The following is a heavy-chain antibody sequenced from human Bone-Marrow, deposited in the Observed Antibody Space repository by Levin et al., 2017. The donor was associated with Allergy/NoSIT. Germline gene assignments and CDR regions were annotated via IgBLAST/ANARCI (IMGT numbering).Heavy chain of an antibody. D-gene: IGHD4-17*01. J-gene: IGHJ5*02. V-gene: IGHV4-34*01. CDR2: ISHDGTT. Sequence: SETLSLTCAVYGGSFSGHYWSWIRQSPGKGLEWIGDISHDGTTKYHSSLTSRAAISLDTSKNQFSLNLTSVSAADSAIYYCVRGLQTPTHRPLNWFDPWGQGIVVTVSS. CDR1: GGSFSGHY. CDR3: VRGLQTPTHRPLNWFDP.